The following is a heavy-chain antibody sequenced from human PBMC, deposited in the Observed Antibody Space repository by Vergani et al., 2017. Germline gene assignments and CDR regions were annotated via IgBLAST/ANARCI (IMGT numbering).Heavy chain of an antibody. D-gene: IGHD1-7*01. J-gene: IGHJ3*02. V-gene: IGHV1-69*01. Sequence: QVQLVQSGAEVKKPGASVKVSCKASGYTFTSYDINWVRQATGQGLEWMGGIIPIFGTANYAQKFQGRVTITADESTSTAYMELSSLRSEDTAVYYCAREERTITGTTHVGIWGQGTMVTVSS. CDR1: GYTFTSYD. CDR3: AREERTITGTTHVGI. CDR2: IIPIFGTA.